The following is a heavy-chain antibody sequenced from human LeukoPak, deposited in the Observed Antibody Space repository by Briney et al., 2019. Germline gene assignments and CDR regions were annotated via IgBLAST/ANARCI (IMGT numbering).Heavy chain of an antibody. CDR2: ISRDGTII. CDR1: GFPFSTHA. Sequence: GGPLSLSCVASGFPFSTHAMHWVPEAPGEGLEYVLDISRDGTIIYYAHPVKGSLTSSKDNTKKPLYLQMGSLRAEDMAVYYCASWGPAGASCYCNWGQGTRVTVSS. CDR3: ASWGPAGASCYCN. V-gene: IGHV3-64*01. J-gene: IGHJ4*02. D-gene: IGHD3-16*01.